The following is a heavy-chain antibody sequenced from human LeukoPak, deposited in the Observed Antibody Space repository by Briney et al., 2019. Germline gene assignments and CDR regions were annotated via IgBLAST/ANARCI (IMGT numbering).Heavy chain of an antibody. D-gene: IGHD2-15*01. J-gene: IGHJ5*02. Sequence: QVQLQESGPGLVKPSETLSLTCTVSGGSLSSCYWSWIRQPPGKGLERVGYVYYSGSTNYNPSLKSRVTISVDTSKNQFSLKLSSVTAADTAVYYCARDPRGGKAWFDPWGQGTLVTVSS. CDR3: ARDPRGGKAWFDP. CDR2: VYYSGST. CDR1: GGSLSSCY. V-gene: IGHV4-59*01.